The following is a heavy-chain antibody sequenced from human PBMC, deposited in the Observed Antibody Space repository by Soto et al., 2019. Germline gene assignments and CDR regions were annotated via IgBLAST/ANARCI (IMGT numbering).Heavy chain of an antibody. CDR3: VARFDISTGHSFDY. Sequence: EVQLEESGGGLVQPGRSLRLSCAASGFTFDDYAMHWVRQVPGKGLEWVSGISWNSGSIGYADSVKGRFTISRDNAKNSLYLKMNNLRAEDAGLYYCVARFDISTGHSFDYWGQGTLVTISS. D-gene: IGHD2-8*02. CDR1: GFTFDDYA. CDR2: ISWNSGSI. V-gene: IGHV3-9*01. J-gene: IGHJ4*02.